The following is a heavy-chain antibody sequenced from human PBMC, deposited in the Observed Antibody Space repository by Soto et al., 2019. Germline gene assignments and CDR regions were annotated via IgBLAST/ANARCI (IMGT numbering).Heavy chain of an antibody. Sequence: GSLRLSCAASGFTFSSYEMNWVRQTPGTGLEWVAYVSYSGSPTKYADSVKGRFTISRDNAKNSLYLQMNSLRVEDTAVYYCVRDRTALVPTSIDYWGRGTLVTVSS. CDR3: VRDRTALVPTSIDY. D-gene: IGHD1-26*01. V-gene: IGHV3-48*03. CDR2: VSYSGSPT. J-gene: IGHJ4*01. CDR1: GFTFSSYE.